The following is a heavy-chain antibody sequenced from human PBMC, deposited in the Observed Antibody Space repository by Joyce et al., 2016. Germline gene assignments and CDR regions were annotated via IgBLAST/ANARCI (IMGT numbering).Heavy chain of an antibody. CDR3: ARILSPHNAYYYGMDV. V-gene: IGHV2-70*01. CDR1: GFSLTTTGMT. Sequence: QVTLRESGPALVKPTQTLTLTCTFSGFSLTTTGMTVSWLRQPPGKALEWLALIDWHDDKYYITSLKTSLTISMDTSKNQVVRVMTNMDPVDTATYYCARILSPHNAYYYGMDVWGQGTTVTVSS. D-gene: IGHD1-1*01. J-gene: IGHJ6*02. CDR2: IDWHDDK.